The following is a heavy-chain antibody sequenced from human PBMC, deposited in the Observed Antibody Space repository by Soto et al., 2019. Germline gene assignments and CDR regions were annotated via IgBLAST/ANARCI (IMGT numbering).Heavy chain of an antibody. CDR1: GYTFTSYA. CDR2: INAGNGNT. D-gene: IGHD3-3*01. Sequence: GASVKVSCKASGYTFTSYAMHWVRQAPGQRLEWMGWINAGNGNTKYSQKFQGRVTITRDTSASTAYMELSSLRSEDTAVYYCARDSPPITIVGVVNWFDPWGQGTLVTVSS. CDR3: ARDSPPITIVGVVNWFDP. J-gene: IGHJ5*02. V-gene: IGHV1-3*01.